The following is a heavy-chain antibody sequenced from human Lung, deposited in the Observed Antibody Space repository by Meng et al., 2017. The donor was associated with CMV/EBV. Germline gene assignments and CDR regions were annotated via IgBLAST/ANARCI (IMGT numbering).Heavy chain of an antibody. J-gene: IGHJ4*02. CDR3: ARVEVGITSGDY. CDR2: INAYNGDT. D-gene: IGHD1-26*01. CDR1: GYTFTNYG. V-gene: IGHV1-18*01. Sequence: LLAQAGGEVEQPGSSVKVSCKASGYTFTNYGITWVRQAPGQGLEWMGWINAYNGDTNYAQTLQGRVTMTTDTSTSTAYVELRSLRSDDTAVYYCARVEVGITSGDYWGQGTLVTVSS.